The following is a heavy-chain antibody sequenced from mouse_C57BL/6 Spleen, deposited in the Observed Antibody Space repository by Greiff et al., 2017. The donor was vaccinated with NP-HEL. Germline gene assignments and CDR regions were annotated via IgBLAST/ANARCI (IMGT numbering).Heavy chain of an antibody. CDR3: ASRITTVVGRNYAMDY. J-gene: IGHJ4*01. D-gene: IGHD1-1*01. CDR1: GFTFTDYY. Sequence: EVMLVESGGGLVQPGGSLSLSCAASGFTFTDYYMSWVRQPPGKALEWLGFIRNKANGYTTEYSASVKGRFTISRDNSQSILYLQMNALRAEDSATYYCASRITTVVGRNYAMDYWGQGTSVTVSS. CDR2: IRNKANGYTT. V-gene: IGHV7-3*01.